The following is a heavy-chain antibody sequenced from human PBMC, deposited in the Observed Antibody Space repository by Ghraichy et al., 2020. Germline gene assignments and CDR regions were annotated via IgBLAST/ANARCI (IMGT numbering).Heavy chain of an antibody. V-gene: IGHV3-7*03. CDR3: SSGDTFDF. CDR2: INQNGRER. D-gene: IGHD3-10*01. J-gene: IGHJ3*01. CDR1: GLIFGSYW. Sequence: GESLNISCAASGLIFGSYWMTWVRQAPGKGLEWVANINQNGRERYYVASVEGRFTISRDNAKSSLYLPMNTLSAEDTAVYYCSSGDTFDFWGRGTMVTVSS.